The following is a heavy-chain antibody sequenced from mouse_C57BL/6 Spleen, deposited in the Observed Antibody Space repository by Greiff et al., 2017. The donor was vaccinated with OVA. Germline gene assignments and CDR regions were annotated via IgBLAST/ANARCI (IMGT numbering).Heavy chain of an antibody. D-gene: IGHD2-3*01. CDR2: IYPGDGDT. CDR1: GYAFSSSW. Sequence: VQLQQSGPELVKPGASVKISCKASGYAFSSSWMNWVKQRPGTGLEWIGRIYPGDGDTNYNGKFKGKATLTADKSSTTAYVQLSILTSEDSAVYFCARGYGYYGYWGQGTTLTVSS. J-gene: IGHJ2*01. V-gene: IGHV1-82*01. CDR3: ARGYGYYGY.